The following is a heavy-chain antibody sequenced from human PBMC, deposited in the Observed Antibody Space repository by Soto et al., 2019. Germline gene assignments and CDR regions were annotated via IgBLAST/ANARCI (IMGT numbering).Heavy chain of an antibody. CDR3: EDVTWNRAYLP. J-gene: IGHJ4*02. D-gene: IGHD1-1*01. Sequence: EVQLVASGGGLVQPGGSLRLSCVASGFSLSDRYMDWVRQAPGKGLEWLGLIRNEPYGYTTNYAASVKGRFTISRDDSKNSLFLQMDSLTAEDAAIYYCEDVTWNRAYLPWGQGTLVTLSS. CDR1: GFSLSDRY. V-gene: IGHV3-72*01. CDR2: IRNEPYGYTT.